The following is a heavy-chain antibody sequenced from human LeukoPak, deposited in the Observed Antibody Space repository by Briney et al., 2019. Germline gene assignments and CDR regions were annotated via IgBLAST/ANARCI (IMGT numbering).Heavy chain of an antibody. D-gene: IGHD3-22*01. CDR1: GFTFSNYG. Sequence: GSLRLSCAASGFTFSNYGMHWVRQAPGKGLEWAAFISYDGSKKYYADSVKGRFTISRDNSKNTLYLQMNSLRTDDTAVYYCARVISGYYCDHWGQGTLVTVPS. J-gene: IGHJ4*02. CDR2: ISYDGSKK. CDR3: ARVISGYYCDH. V-gene: IGHV3-30*03.